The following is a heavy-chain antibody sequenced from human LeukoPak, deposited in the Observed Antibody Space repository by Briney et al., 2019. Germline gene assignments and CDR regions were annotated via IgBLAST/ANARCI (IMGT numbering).Heavy chain of an antibody. J-gene: IGHJ3*01. V-gene: IGHV3-7*01. CDR2: IKEDGSEE. CDR3: ARDWLAGNPYHAFDL. Sequence: GGSLRLSCAASGFTFSSYWMTWVRQAPGKGLECVANIKEDGSEEYYVDSVKGRFSISRDNAKNSLHLQMNSLRAEDTAVYYCARDWLAGNPYHAFDLWGKGTMVTVSS. D-gene: IGHD3-22*01. CDR1: GFTFSSYW.